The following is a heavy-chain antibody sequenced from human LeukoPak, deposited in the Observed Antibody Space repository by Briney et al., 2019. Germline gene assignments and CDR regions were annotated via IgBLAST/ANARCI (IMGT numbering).Heavy chain of an antibody. CDR1: GGSISSSSYY. Sequence: PSETLSLTCTVSGGSISSSSYYWGWIRQPPGKGLEWIGSIYYSGSTYYNPSLKSRVTISVDTFKNQFSLKLSSVTAADTAVYYCARQVYGSGTFFWFDPWGQGTLVTVSS. J-gene: IGHJ5*02. CDR3: ARQVYGSGTFFWFDP. CDR2: IYYSGST. D-gene: IGHD3-10*01. V-gene: IGHV4-39*01.